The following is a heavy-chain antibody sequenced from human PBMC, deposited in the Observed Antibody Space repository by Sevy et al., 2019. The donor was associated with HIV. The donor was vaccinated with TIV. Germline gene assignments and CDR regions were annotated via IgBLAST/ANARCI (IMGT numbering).Heavy chain of an antibody. Sequence: GGSLRLSCAASGFIFSDAWLSWVRQGPGKGLEWVGCVRSKGEGGTEEYATPVKGRFIIARDDSKNMLYLQMNNLKIEDTGVYYCTTEGADWGQGTRVTVSS. CDR2: VRSKGEGGTE. V-gene: IGHV3-15*01. CDR1: GFIFSDAW. CDR3: TTEGAD. J-gene: IGHJ4*02.